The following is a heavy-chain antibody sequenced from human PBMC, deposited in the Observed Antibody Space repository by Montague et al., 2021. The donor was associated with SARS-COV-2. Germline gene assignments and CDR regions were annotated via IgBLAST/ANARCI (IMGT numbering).Heavy chain of an antibody. J-gene: IGHJ6*02. Sequence: SLRLSCAASGFTFSSYWMHWVRQAPGKGLVWVSRINSDGSSTSYADSVKGRFTISRDNAKNTLYLQMNSLRAEDTAVYYCARGAGGWLQGGYYSMDVWGQGTTVTVSS. CDR3: ARGAGGWLQGGYYSMDV. V-gene: IGHV3-74*01. CDR1: GFTFSSYW. CDR2: INSDGSST. D-gene: IGHD5-24*01.